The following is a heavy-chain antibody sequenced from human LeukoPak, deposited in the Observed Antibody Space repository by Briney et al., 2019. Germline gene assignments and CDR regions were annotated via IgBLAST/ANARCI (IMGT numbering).Heavy chain of an antibody. CDR3: ARGNYETYDSSGYFDY. D-gene: IGHD3-22*01. J-gene: IGHJ4*02. Sequence: SETLSLTCTVSGGSISSGGYYWSWIRQPPGKGLEWIGEINHSGSTNYNPSLKSRVTISVDTSKNQFSLKLSSVTAADTAVYCCARGNYETYDSSGYFDYWGQGTLVTVSS. V-gene: IGHV4-39*07. CDR2: INHSGST. CDR1: GGSISSGGYY.